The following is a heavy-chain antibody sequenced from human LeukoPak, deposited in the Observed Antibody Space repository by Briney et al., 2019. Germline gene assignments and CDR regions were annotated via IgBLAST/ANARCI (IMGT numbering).Heavy chain of an antibody. CDR2: IYYSGST. D-gene: IGHD3-10*01. V-gene: IGHV4-31*03. CDR1: GGSISSGGYY. J-gene: IGHJ5*02. Sequence: SQTLSLTCTVSGGSISSGGYYWSWIRQHPGKGLEWIGYIYYSGSTYYNPSLKSRVTISVDMSKNQFSLKLSSVTAADTAVYYCASGSGVRPAYNWFDPWGQGTLVTVSS. CDR3: ASGSGVRPAYNWFDP.